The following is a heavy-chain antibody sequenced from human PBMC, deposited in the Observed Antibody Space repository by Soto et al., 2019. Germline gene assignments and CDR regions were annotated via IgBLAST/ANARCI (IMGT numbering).Heavy chain of an antibody. Sequence: GGSLRLSCAASGFTFSTYSMNWVRQAPGKGLEWVSYISSSSSTIFYTDSVKGRFTVSRDNAKTSLYLQMNSLRVEDTAVYYCASFTYYYDSSEPPGYWGQGTLVTVSS. CDR1: GFTFSTYS. J-gene: IGHJ4*02. CDR3: ASFTYYYDSSEPPGY. CDR2: ISSSSSTI. V-gene: IGHV3-48*01. D-gene: IGHD3-22*01.